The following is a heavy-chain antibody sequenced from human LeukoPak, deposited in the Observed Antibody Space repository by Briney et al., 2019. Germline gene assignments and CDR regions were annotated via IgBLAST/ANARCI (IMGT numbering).Heavy chain of an antibody. CDR1: GFTFATYA. Sequence: GGSLRLSCAASGFTFATYAMSWVRQAPGKGLEWVSDISPSGRSTYYADSVRGRFTISRDNSKNTVYLQMNSLRVEDTALYYCAKDGAVAATQDAFDIWGQGTMVTVSS. J-gene: IGHJ3*02. CDR2: ISPSGRST. D-gene: IGHD6-19*01. V-gene: IGHV3-23*01. CDR3: AKDGAVAATQDAFDI.